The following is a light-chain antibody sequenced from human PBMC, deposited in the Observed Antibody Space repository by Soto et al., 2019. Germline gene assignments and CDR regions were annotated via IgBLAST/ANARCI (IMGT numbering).Light chain of an antibody. CDR1: SSNIGAGYD. CDR2: GNN. V-gene: IGLV1-40*01. Sequence: QSVLTQPPSVSGAPGQRVTISCTGSSSNIGAGYDIHWYQQLPETAPKLLIYGNNNRPSGVPDRFSGSKSGTSASLAITGLQAEDEADYYCQSYDSSLSSVVFGGGTKQTVL. CDR3: QSYDSSLSSVV. J-gene: IGLJ2*01.